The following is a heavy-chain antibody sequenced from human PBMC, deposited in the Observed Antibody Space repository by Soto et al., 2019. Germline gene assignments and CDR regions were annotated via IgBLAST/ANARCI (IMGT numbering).Heavy chain of an antibody. V-gene: IGHV3-23*01. J-gene: IGHJ4*02. CDR3: AKDLNGLAAAGYFDY. D-gene: IGHD6-13*01. CDR1: GFTFSSYA. Sequence: GGSLRLSCAASGFTFSSYAMSWVRQAPGKGLEWVSAISGSGGSTYYADSVKGRFTISRDNSKNTLYLQMNSLRAEDTALYYCAKDLNGLAAAGYFDYWGQGTLVTVSS. CDR2: ISGSGGST.